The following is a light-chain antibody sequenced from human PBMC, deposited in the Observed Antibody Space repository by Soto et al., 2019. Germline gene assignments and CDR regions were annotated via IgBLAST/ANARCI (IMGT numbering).Light chain of an antibody. Sequence: EIVRTQSPATLSVSPGEGATLSCKASQTVYNNLAWYQQRPGQPPRLLIYDASTSATGISARFSGSGYGTEFTLTISSLQSEDFAVYFCQQCRNWALTFGGGTKVEIK. CDR3: QQCRNWALT. CDR1: QTVYNN. J-gene: IGKJ4*01. V-gene: IGKV3-15*01. CDR2: DAS.